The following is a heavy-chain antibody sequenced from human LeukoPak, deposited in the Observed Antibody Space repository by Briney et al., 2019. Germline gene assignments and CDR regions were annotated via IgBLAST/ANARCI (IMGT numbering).Heavy chain of an antibody. CDR1: GGSFGAYY. V-gene: IGHV4-34*01. CDR2: INHSGST. Sequence: PSETLSLTCAVYGGSFGAYYWSWIRQPPGMGLEWIGEINHSGSTNYNPSLKSRVTISIDTSKNQSSLKLSSVTAADTAVYYCARLGHRDGYTRHAFDIWGQGTMVTVSS. CDR3: ARLGHRDGYTRHAFDI. J-gene: IGHJ3*02. D-gene: IGHD5-24*01.